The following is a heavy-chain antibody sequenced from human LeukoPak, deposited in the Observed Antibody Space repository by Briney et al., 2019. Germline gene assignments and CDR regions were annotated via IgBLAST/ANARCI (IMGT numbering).Heavy chain of an antibody. V-gene: IGHV4-39*07. CDR3: ARVVAGSFDY. CDR1: GGSISSSSYY. CDR2: IYYSGST. D-gene: IGHD6-19*01. Sequence: ETLSLTCTVSGGSISSSSYYWGWIRQPPGKGLEWIGSIYYSGSTYYNPSLKSRVTISVDTSKNLFSLKLSSVTAADTAVYYCARVVAGSFDYWGQGTLVTVSS. J-gene: IGHJ4*02.